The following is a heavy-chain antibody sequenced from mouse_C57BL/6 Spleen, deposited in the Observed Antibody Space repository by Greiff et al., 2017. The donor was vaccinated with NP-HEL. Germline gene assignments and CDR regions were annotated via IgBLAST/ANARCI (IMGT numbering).Heavy chain of an antibody. CDR2: ISGGGGNT. CDR3: ARQTIVNYFDY. V-gene: IGHV5-9*01. Sequence: EVMLVESGGGLVKPGGSLKLSCAASGFTFSSYTMSWVRQTPEKRLEWVATISGGGGNTYYPDSVKGRFTISRDNAKNTLYLQMSSLRSEDTALYYCARQTIVNYFDYWGQGTTLTVSS. D-gene: IGHD2-5*01. J-gene: IGHJ2*01. CDR1: GFTFSSYT.